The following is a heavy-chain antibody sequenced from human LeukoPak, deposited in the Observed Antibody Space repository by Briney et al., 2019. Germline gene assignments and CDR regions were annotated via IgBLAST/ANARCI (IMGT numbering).Heavy chain of an antibody. Sequence: GGSLRLSCAASGFTVSSNYMSWVRQAPGKGLGWVSVIYSGGSTYYADSVKGRFTISRDNSKNTLYLQMNSLRAEDTAVYYCAKVVVAATFYYYYMDVWGKGTTVTISS. V-gene: IGHV3-66*01. CDR2: IYSGGST. J-gene: IGHJ6*03. CDR1: GFTVSSNY. CDR3: AKVVVAATFYYYYMDV. D-gene: IGHD2-15*01.